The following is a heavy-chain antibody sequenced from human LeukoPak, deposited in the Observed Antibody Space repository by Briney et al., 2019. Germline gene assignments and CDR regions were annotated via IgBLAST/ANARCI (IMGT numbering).Heavy chain of an antibody. CDR3: ARGYSSSWYSIGFDP. CDR1: GGSISSYY. V-gene: IGHV4-59*08. J-gene: IGHJ5*02. Sequence: SETLSLTCTVSGGSISSYYWSWIRQPPGKGLEWIGYIYYSGSTNYNPSLKSRVTISVDTSKNQFSLKLSSGTAADTAVYYCARGYSSSWYSIGFDPWGQGTLVTVSS. CDR2: IYYSGST. D-gene: IGHD6-13*01.